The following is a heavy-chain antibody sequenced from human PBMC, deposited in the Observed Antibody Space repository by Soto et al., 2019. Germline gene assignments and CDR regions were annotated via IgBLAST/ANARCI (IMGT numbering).Heavy chain of an antibody. CDR2: INPFDGSR. CDR1: GYIFTSYY. CDR3: AREGFGPRKTHDYPNWGWFDP. V-gene: IGHV1-46*01. D-gene: IGHD4-17*01. J-gene: IGHJ5*02. Sequence: ASVKVSCKASGYIFTSYYIHLVRQAPGQGLEWMGWINPFDGSRMFAQSFQGRVTMTRDTSTSTVYMEVSSLRSEDTAVYYCAREGFGPRKTHDYPNWGWFDPWGQGTLVTVSS.